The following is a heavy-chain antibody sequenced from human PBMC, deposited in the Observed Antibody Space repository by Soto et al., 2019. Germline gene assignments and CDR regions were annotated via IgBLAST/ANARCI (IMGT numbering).Heavy chain of an antibody. CDR3: ARRVVPAAMVGWVDV. CDR2: INHSGST. CDR1: GGSFSGYY. J-gene: IGHJ6*04. V-gene: IGHV4-34*01. D-gene: IGHD2-2*01. Sequence: SETLSLTCAVYGGSFSGYYWSWIRQPPGKGLEWIGEINHSGSTNYNPSLKSRVTISVDTSKNQFSLKLSSVTAADTAVYYCARRVVPAAMVGWVDVWGKGTTVTVSS.